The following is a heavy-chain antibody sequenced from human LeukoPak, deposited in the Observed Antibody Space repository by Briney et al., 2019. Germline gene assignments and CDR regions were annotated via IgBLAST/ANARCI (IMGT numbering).Heavy chain of an antibody. J-gene: IGHJ6*03. V-gene: IGHV4-61*02. Sequence: SETLSLTCTVSGGSISSGSYYWSWIRQPAGKGLEWIGRIYTSGSTNYNPSLKSRVTISVDTSKNQLSLKLSSVTAADTAVYYCARVYYGSGSYSRPYYYYMDVWGKGTTVTISS. CDR1: GGSISSGSYY. CDR3: ARVYYGSGSYSRPYYYYMDV. D-gene: IGHD3-10*01. CDR2: IYTSGST.